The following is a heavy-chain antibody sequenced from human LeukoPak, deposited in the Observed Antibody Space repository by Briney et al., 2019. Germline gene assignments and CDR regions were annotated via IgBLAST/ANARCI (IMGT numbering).Heavy chain of an antibody. J-gene: IGHJ4*02. Sequence: PGGSLRLSCAASGFTFSTYSIIWVRQAPGRGLDWVSSISSSSSYIYYADSVKGRFTISRDNAKNSLYLQMNSLTAEDTAVYYCARAPTQTYYYDSSGYYFFDYWGQGTLVTVSS. V-gene: IGHV3-21*01. CDR1: GFTFSTYS. D-gene: IGHD3-22*01. CDR3: ARAPTQTYYYDSSGYYFFDY. CDR2: ISSSSSYI.